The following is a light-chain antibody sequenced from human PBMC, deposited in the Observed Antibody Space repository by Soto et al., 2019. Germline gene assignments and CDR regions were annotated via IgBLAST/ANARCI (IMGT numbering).Light chain of an antibody. CDR3: AAWDGSLSVWV. CDR1: SSNIGGNF. J-gene: IGLJ3*02. Sequence: QAVVTQPPSTSGTPGQGVTISCSGSSSNIGGNFVYWYQQLPGTAPKVLIYRNDKRPSGVPDRFSGSKSGTSASLAISGLRSGDEADYYCAAWDGSLSVWVFGGGTKLTVL. V-gene: IGLV1-47*01. CDR2: RND.